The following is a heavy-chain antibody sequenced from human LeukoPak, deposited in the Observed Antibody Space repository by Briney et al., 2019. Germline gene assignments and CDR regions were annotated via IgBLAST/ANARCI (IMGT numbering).Heavy chain of an antibody. CDR2: INHSGST. CDR1: GGSFSGYY. Sequence: PSETLSLTCAVYGGSFSGYYWSWIRQPPGKGLEWIGEINHSGSTNYNPSLKSRVTISVDTSKNQFSLELSSVTAADTAVYYCASTYCSGGSCYSPLDYWGQGTLVTVSS. CDR3: ASTYCSGGSCYSPLDY. V-gene: IGHV4-34*01. J-gene: IGHJ4*02. D-gene: IGHD2-15*01.